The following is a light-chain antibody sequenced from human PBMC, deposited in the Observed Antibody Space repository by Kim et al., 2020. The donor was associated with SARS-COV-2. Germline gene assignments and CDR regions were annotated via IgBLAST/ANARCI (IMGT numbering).Light chain of an antibody. J-gene: IGLJ2*01. CDR2: EGN. V-gene: IGLV6-57*03. CDR1: SGSIASNY. Sequence: KTVTIACGRRSGSIASNYVQWYQQRPGSAPTNVFYEGNQRPAGVPHRFSCSFDSSSNSASLTISGLKTEDEDDYYCQSYDSSNRVVFGGGTQLTVL. CDR3: QSYDSSNRVV.